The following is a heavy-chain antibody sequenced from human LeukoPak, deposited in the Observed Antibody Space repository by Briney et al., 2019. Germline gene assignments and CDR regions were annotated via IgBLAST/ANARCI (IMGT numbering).Heavy chain of an antibody. CDR3: ASESSGGLNWFDP. V-gene: IGHV4-31*03. J-gene: IGHJ5*02. D-gene: IGHD4-23*01. Sequence: PSQTLSLTCTVSGGSISSGGYYWSWIRQHPGKGLEWIGYIYYSGSTYYNPSLKSRVTISVDTSKNQFSLKLSSVPAADTAVYYCASESSGGLNWFDPWGQGPLVTVSS. CDR2: IYYSGST. CDR1: GGSISSGGYY.